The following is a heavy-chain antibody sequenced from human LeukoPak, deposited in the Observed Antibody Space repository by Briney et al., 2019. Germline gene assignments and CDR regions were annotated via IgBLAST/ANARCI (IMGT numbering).Heavy chain of an antibody. CDR1: GYTFTGYY. V-gene: IGHV1-2*02. CDR3: AKDAYSGFSGSFYSDY. J-gene: IGHJ4*02. D-gene: IGHD6-13*01. Sequence: ASVKVSCKPSGYTFTGYYLRWVRQAPGQGLEWMGWINPNSGGTNYPQKFQGRVNMTRDTSISTAYMELTGLRSDDTAVYYCAKDAYSGFSGSFYSDYWGQGTLVTVSS. CDR2: INPNSGGT.